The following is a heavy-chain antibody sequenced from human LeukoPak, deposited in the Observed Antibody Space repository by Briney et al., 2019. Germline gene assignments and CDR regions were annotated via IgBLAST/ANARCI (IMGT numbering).Heavy chain of an antibody. CDR2: FDVEKGET. CDR3: ATELRLGGLDV. V-gene: IGHV1-24*01. D-gene: IGHD3-3*01. CDR1: GDTLAELS. Sequence: ASVKVSCKVSGDTLAELSIHWLRQAGGKVLEWMGGFDVEKGETIYSQKFQGRVIMTEDISTDTAYLDLSSLISEDTAVYYCATELRLGGLDVWGQGTTVTVSS. J-gene: IGHJ6*02.